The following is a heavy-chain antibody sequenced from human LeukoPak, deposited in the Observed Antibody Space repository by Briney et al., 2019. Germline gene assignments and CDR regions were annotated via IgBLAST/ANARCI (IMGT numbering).Heavy chain of an antibody. CDR2: ISGRGGNT. D-gene: IGHD3-22*01. Sequence: GGSLRLSCAASGLTFNNYALTWIRQAPGKGLEWVPSISGRGGNTYYADSVKGRFTISRDDSKNTLFLQMNSLRAEDTAVYYCATGYSDSLRSPLDSWGQGTLVTVSS. CDR1: GLTFNNYA. V-gene: IGHV3-23*01. CDR3: ATGYSDSLRSPLDS. J-gene: IGHJ5*01.